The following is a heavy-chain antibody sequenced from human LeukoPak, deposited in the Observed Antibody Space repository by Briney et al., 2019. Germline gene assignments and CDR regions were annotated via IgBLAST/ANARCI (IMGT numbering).Heavy chain of an antibody. J-gene: IGHJ3*02. D-gene: IGHD6-19*01. CDR1: GGSISSYY. V-gene: IGHV4-4*07. Sequence: SETLSLTCTVSGGSISSYYWSWIRQPAGKGXXXXXXXXTSGSTNYNPSLKSRVTMSVDTSKNQFSLKLSSVTAADTAVYYCARERWPYSSGLRDAFDIWGQGTMVTVSS. CDR3: ARERWPYSSGLRDAFDI. CDR2: XXTSGST.